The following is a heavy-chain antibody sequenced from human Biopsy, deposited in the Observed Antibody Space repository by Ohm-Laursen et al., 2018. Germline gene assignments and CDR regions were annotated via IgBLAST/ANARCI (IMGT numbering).Heavy chain of an antibody. CDR1: GYTLNELS. CDR3: AADINVWNVNY. Sequence: GASVKVSCKVSGYTLNELSMNWARQVPGKGLEWMGGFAPENGKTVYAQNFQARVSLTEDTSTDTAYMELRSLRSEDTAVYYCAADINVWNVNYWGQGTQVTVSS. CDR2: FAPENGKT. J-gene: IGHJ4*02. D-gene: IGHD1-1*01. V-gene: IGHV1-24*01.